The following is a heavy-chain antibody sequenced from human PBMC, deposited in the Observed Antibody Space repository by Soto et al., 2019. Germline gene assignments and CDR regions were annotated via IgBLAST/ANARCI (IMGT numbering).Heavy chain of an antibody. V-gene: IGHV4-59*08. CDR1: GGSISSYY. Sequence: PSETLSLTCTVSGGSISSYYWSWIRQPPGKGLEWIGYIYYSGSTNYNPSLKSRVTISVDTSKNQFSLKLSSVTAADTAVYYCASYGDYPFRLDYWGQGTLVTVSS. D-gene: IGHD4-17*01. CDR3: ASYGDYPFRLDY. J-gene: IGHJ4*02. CDR2: IYYSGST.